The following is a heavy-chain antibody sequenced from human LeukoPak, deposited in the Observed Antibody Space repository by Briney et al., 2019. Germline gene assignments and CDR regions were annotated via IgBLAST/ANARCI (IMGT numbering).Heavy chain of an antibody. D-gene: IGHD3-3*01. Sequence: PSDSLSLTCTVSGGSISIFYWGWVRLHPGEGLEWLWYILYSGSTNYNPSLKSRVTISVDTSKNQFSLKLSSVTAADTAVYYCARVKGFGVVIGGGYFDYWGQGTLVTVSS. CDR2: ILYSGST. J-gene: IGHJ4*02. CDR1: GGSISIFY. CDR3: ARVKGFGVVIGGGYFDY. V-gene: IGHV4-59*07.